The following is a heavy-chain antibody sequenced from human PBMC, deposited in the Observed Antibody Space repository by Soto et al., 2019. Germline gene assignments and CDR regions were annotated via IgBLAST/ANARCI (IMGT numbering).Heavy chain of an antibody. Sequence: PSETLSLTCTVSGDSVTSGNYYWSWIRQPPGKGLEWIGYIYYSGNTNYSPSLKSRVTISLDTSNNQFSLKLSSVTAADTAVYYCATIPVDTSMIYWFDPWGQGTLVTVSS. V-gene: IGHV4-61*01. CDR1: GDSVTSGNYY. CDR3: ATIPVDTSMIYWFDP. J-gene: IGHJ5*01. D-gene: IGHD5-18*01. CDR2: IYYSGNT.